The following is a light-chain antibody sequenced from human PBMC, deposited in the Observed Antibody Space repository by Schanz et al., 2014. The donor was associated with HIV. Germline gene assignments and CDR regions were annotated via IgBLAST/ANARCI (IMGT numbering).Light chain of an antibody. CDR2: DVT. CDR1: SSDVGTYNL. CDR3: SSYTVRNSWL. J-gene: IGLJ3*02. V-gene: IGLV2-14*02. Sequence: QSVLTQPASVSGSPGQSITISCTGTSSDVGTYNLVSWYQQRPGKAPKLMIYDVTKRPSGVPDRFSGSKSANTASLTISGLQAEDEADYYCSSYTVRNSWLFGGGTKLTVL.